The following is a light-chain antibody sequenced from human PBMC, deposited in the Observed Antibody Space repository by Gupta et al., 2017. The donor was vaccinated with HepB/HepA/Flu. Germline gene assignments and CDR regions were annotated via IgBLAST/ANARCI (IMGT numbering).Light chain of an antibody. CDR1: QSVSSY. V-gene: IGKV3D-11*02. CDR3: QQRSNWLT. J-gene: IGKJ4*01. Sequence: EIVLTQSPATLSLSPGESGHLSCCGSQSVSSYLAWHQQKPGQATRLLIYDASNRATVIPARCSGSGAGADFTLTISSLEPEEVAVYYCQQRSNWLTFGGGTKVEIK. CDR2: DAS.